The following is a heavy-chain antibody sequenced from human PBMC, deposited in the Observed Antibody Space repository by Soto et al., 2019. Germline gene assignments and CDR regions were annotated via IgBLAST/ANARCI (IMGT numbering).Heavy chain of an antibody. Sequence: SETLSLTCSLSGGSINSSDHFWGWIRQTPGKGLEWIGSVYYTETTYYNPSLMSPVTISVETSRNTFSLKVNSVTAADTGIYYCARQRVLSTNMFITSFDPWGQGTLVTVSS. CDR1: GGSINSSDHF. V-gene: IGHV4-39*01. CDR3: ARQRVLSTNMFITSFDP. CDR2: VYYTETT. D-gene: IGHD3-10*02. J-gene: IGHJ5*02.